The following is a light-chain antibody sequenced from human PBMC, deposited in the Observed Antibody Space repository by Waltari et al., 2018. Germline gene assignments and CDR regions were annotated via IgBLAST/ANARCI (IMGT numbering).Light chain of an antibody. Sequence: DIQMTQSTSSLSASVGDRVTLTCQASQDITNYVNWYQQKPGKAPKLLIYDASNLMTGVPSRFSGSGSGTDFTFTINSLRPEDIATYFCQQFDKVPFTFGQGTKLEIK. CDR1: QDITNY. V-gene: IGKV1-33*01. CDR2: DAS. CDR3: QQFDKVPFT. J-gene: IGKJ2*01.